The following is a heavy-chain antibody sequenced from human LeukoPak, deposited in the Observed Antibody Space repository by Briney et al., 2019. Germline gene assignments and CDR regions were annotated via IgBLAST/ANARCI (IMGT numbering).Heavy chain of an antibody. CDR2: SSAYNGNT. CDR1: GYTFTSYG. Sequence: GASVKVSCKASGYTFTSYGISWVRQAPGQGLEWMGWSSAYNGNTNYAQKLQGRVTLTTDTSTSTAYMELRSLRSDDTAVYYCARDRATNGYRLYYYYYYGMDVWGQGTTVTVSS. CDR3: ARDRATNGYRLYYYYYYGMDV. V-gene: IGHV1-18*01. D-gene: IGHD2-8*01. J-gene: IGHJ6*02.